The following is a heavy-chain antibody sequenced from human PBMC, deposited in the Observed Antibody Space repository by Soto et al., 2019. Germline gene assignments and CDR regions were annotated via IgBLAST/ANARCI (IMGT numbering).Heavy chain of an antibody. CDR3: ARGGTEHSSSHKYGFDV. D-gene: IGHD6-6*01. Sequence: SETLSLTCTVSGGSISTGTYNWTWIRQLPGKGLEWIGNVYYRGGAYYNPSLQSRVTISLDTSKTQFSMKLKSVNAADTAVYYCARGGTEHSSSHKYGFDVWGQGTTVTVSS. J-gene: IGHJ6*02. CDR2: VYYRGGA. V-gene: IGHV4-31*03. CDR1: GGSISTGTYN.